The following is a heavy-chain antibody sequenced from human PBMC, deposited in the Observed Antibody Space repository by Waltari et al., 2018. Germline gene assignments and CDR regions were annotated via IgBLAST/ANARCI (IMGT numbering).Heavy chain of an antibody. D-gene: IGHD2-2*01. CDR1: GGTFSSYP. V-gene: IGHV1-69*02. CDR3: ARGVCSSTSCYGTGLDV. CDR2: IIPILVIA. Sequence: QVQLVQSGAEVKKPGYSVKVSCKASGGTFSSYPISWVRQAAGQGLEWMGRIIPILVIANYAQKFQGRVTITADKSTSTSYMELSSLRSEHTAVYYCARGVCSSTSCYGTGLDVWGQGTTVTVSS. J-gene: IGHJ6*02.